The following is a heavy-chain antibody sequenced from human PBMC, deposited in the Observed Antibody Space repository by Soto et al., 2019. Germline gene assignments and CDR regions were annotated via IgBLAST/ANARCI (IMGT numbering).Heavy chain of an antibody. V-gene: IGHV1-18*01. J-gene: IGHJ3*02. D-gene: IGHD2-15*01. Sequence: ASVKVSCKASGYTFTSYGISWVRQAPGQGLEWMGWISAYNGNTNYAQKLQGRVTMTTDTSTSTAYMELRSLGSDDTAVYYCARVGGAVPIVVVVAATDAFDIWGQGTMVTVSS. CDR2: ISAYNGNT. CDR3: ARVGGAVPIVVVVAATDAFDI. CDR1: GYTFTSYG.